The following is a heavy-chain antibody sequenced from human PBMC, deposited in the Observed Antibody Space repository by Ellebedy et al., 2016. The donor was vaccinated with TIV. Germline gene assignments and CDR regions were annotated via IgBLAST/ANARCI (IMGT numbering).Heavy chain of an antibody. Sequence: GESLKISCKASGYRFTNYWIGWVRQMPGKGLEWMGTIDPGDSDLRYSPSFQGQVTISADKSTSTAYLQWSSLKATDTAMYYCARGAVAATGDYWGQGTLVTVSS. CDR2: IDPGDSDL. CDR3: ARGAVAATGDY. J-gene: IGHJ4*02. V-gene: IGHV5-51*01. D-gene: IGHD6-19*01. CDR1: GYRFTNYW.